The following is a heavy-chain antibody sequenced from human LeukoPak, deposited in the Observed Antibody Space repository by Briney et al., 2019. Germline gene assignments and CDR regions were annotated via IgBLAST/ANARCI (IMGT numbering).Heavy chain of an antibody. V-gene: IGHV1-2*02. CDR3: TREDW. CDR1: GYTFTGHY. Sequence: ASVRVSCKASGYTFTGHYIFWVRQAPGQGLEWMGWINPNSGATNYAQKFQGRVTMTRDTSINTAYIELSSLILDDTAVYFCTREDWWGQGTPVTVSS. CDR2: INPNSGAT. D-gene: IGHD3/OR15-3a*01. J-gene: IGHJ4*02.